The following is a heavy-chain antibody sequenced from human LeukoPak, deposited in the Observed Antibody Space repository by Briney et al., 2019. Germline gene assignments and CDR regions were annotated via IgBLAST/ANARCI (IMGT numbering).Heavy chain of an antibody. CDR1: GGSIGSYY. Sequence: SETLSLTCTVSGGSIGSYYWSWIRQPPGKGLEWIGYVCTSGSTNYNPSFKSRVTISADTSKNQFSLRLTSVTAADTALYYCARSNWYEYFDNWGQGTLVTVSS. CDR3: ARSNWYEYFDN. V-gene: IGHV4-4*09. D-gene: IGHD1-20*01. J-gene: IGHJ4*02. CDR2: VCTSGST.